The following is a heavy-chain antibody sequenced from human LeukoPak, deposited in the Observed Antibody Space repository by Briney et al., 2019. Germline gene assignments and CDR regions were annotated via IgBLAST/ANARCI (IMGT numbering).Heavy chain of an antibody. CDR3: ARDDYYFDY. Sequence: SQTLSLTCAVSGGSISSGGYSWSWIRQPPGKGLEWIGYIYHSGSTYYNPSLKSRVTISVDTSKNQFSLKLSSVTAADTAVYYCARDDYYFDYWGQGTLVTVSS. J-gene: IGHJ4*02. CDR1: GGSISSGGYS. CDR2: IYHSGST. V-gene: IGHV4-30-2*01.